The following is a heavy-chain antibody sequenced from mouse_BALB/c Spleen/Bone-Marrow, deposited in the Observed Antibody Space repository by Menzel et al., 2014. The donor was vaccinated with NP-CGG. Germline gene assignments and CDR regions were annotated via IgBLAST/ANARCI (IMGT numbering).Heavy chain of an antibody. V-gene: IGHV3-2*02. D-gene: IGHD1-2*01. J-gene: IGHJ3*01. CDR3: TRGTTAGFAY. Sequence: VQLQQSGPGLVKPSQSLSLTCTVTGYSITSDYAWSWIRQFPGNKLEWMGYISYSANTNYNPSLKSRISITRDTSKNQFFLQLNSVTVEDTATYYCTRGTTAGFAYWGLGTLVTVSA. CDR1: GYSITSDYA. CDR2: ISYSANT.